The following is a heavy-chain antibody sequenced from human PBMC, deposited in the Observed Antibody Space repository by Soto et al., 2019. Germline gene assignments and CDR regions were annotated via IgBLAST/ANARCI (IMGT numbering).Heavy chain of an antibody. D-gene: IGHD3-10*01. J-gene: IGHJ2*01. V-gene: IGHV4-30-2*01. CDR1: GGSISSGGYS. CDR3: ASLWSQLWRGYFDL. CDR2: IYHSGST. Sequence: QLQLQESGSGLVKPSQTLSLTCAVSGGSISSGGYSWSWIRQPPGKGLEWIGYIYHSGSTYYNPSPKGRVTISVDRSKNQFSLKLSSVPAADPAVYYCASLWSQLWRGYFDLWGRGPLVTVPS.